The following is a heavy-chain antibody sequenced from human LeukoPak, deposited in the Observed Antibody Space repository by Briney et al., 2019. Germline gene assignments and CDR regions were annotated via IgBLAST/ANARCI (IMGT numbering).Heavy chain of an antibody. Sequence: SVKVSCKASGYTFTSYGISWVRQAPGQGLEWMGGIIPIFGTANYAQKFQGRVTITADESTSTAYMELSSLRSEDTAVYYCARGDYYDSSGNSPYYFDYWGQGTLVAVSS. CDR2: IIPIFGTA. V-gene: IGHV1-69*13. CDR1: GYTFTSYG. J-gene: IGHJ4*02. CDR3: ARGDYYDSSGNSPYYFDY. D-gene: IGHD3-22*01.